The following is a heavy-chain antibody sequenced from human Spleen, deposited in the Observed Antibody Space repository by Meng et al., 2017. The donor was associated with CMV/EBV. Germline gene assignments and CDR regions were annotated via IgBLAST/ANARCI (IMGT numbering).Heavy chain of an antibody. CDR3: ARSLYGGHSRSLDL. CDR1: GGSVSSGTYY. J-gene: IGHJ5*02. CDR2: IYYSGNT. V-gene: IGHV4-61*01. Sequence: GSLRLSCAVSGGSVSSGTYYWTWIRQPPGKGLGWIGYIYYSGNTKYNPSLKSRVTISVDTSKNQFSLNLRSVTTADTAVYYCARSLYGGHSRSLDLWGQGTLVTVSS. D-gene: IGHD4-23*01.